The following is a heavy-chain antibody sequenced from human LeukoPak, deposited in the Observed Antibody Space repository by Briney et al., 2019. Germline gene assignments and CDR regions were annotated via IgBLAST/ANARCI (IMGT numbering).Heavy chain of an antibody. Sequence: ASVNVSCKASGYTFTSYDINWVRQATGQGLEWMGWMNPNSGNTGYAQKLQGRVTMTTDTSTSTVYMELRSLRSDDTAVYYCASSSSGWYYFDYWGQGTLVTVSS. V-gene: IGHV1-8*01. CDR1: GYTFTSYD. CDR2: MNPNSGNT. J-gene: IGHJ4*02. D-gene: IGHD6-19*01. CDR3: ASSSSGWYYFDY.